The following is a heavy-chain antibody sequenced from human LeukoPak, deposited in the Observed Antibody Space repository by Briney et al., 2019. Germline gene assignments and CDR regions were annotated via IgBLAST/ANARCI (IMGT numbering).Heavy chain of an antibody. V-gene: IGHV1-18*01. Sequence: ASEKVSCKASGYTFTNYGITWVRQAPGQGLEWMGWISPYNANTDYAQKLQGRVAMTTDTSTTTAYMELWSLRSDDTAVYYCARDHLASGSYSSGERVYWGQGTLVTVSS. CDR1: GYTFTNYG. CDR2: ISPYNANT. CDR3: ARDHLASGSYSSGERVY. J-gene: IGHJ4*02. D-gene: IGHD1-26*01.